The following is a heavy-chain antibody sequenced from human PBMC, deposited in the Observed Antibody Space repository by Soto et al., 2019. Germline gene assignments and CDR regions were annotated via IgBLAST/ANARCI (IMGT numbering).Heavy chain of an antibody. V-gene: IGHV3-15*01. Sequence: GGSLRLSCAASGFTFSNAWMSWVRQAPGKGLEWVGRIKSKTDGGTTDYAAPVKGRFTISRDDSKNTLYLQMNSLKTEDTAVYYCTTDGTYYYGSGSYYNQLHLDAFDIWGQGTMVTVSS. D-gene: IGHD3-10*01. CDR1: GFTFSNAW. CDR2: IKSKTDGGTT. J-gene: IGHJ3*02. CDR3: TTDGTYYYGSGSYYNQLHLDAFDI.